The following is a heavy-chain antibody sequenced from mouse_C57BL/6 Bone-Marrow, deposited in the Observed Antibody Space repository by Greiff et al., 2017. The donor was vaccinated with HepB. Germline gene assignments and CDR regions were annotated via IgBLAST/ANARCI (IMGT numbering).Heavy chain of an antibody. Sequence: QVQLQQPGAELVKPGASVKLSCKASGYTFTSYWMHWVKQRPGQGLEWTGMIHPNSGSTNYNEKFKSKATLTVDKSSSTAYMQLRSLTSVVSAVYYCARSRYDCYLYYFDYWGQGTTLSVSS. J-gene: IGHJ2*01. D-gene: IGHD2-3*01. CDR2: IHPNSGST. V-gene: IGHV1-64*01. CDR3: ARSRYDCYLYYFDY. CDR1: GYTFTSYW.